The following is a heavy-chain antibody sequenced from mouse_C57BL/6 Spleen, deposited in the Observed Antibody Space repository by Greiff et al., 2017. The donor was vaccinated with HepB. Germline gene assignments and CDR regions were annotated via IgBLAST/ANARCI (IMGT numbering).Heavy chain of an antibody. CDR1: GYTFTSYW. CDR3: AREMVKAWFAY. Sequence: VQLKQPGAELVKPGASVKMSCKASGYTFTSYWITWVKQRPGQGLEWIGDIYPGSGSTNYNEKFKSKATLTVDTSSSTAYMQRSSLTSEDSAVYYCAREMVKAWFAYWGQGTLVTVSA. D-gene: IGHD2-3*01. J-gene: IGHJ3*01. CDR2: IYPGSGST. V-gene: IGHV1-55*01.